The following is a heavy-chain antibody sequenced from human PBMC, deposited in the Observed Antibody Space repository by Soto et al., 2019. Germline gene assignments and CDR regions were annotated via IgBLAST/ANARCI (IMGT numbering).Heavy chain of an antibody. V-gene: IGHV4-39*07. CDR3: ARDIAYDSSGYYYGDAFDI. D-gene: IGHD3-22*01. CDR2: IYYSGST. Sequence: PSETLSLTCTVSGDSISSSTYHWGWIRQPPGKGLEWIGSIYYSGSTYYNPSLKSRVTISVDTSKNQFSLKLSSVTAADTAVYYCARDIAYDSSGYYYGDAFDIWGQGTMVTVSS. J-gene: IGHJ3*02. CDR1: GDSISSSTYH.